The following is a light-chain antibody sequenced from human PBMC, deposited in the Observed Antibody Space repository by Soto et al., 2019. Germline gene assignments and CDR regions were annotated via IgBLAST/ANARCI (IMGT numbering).Light chain of an antibody. CDR2: DAS. CDR3: QQYDNYKPLT. V-gene: IGKV1-5*01. Sequence: DIQMTQSPSSLSASVGDRVTITCGASQSISKYVNWYHQKPGRGPRLLIFDASSLESGTPSRFSGRRSGTQFTLTINGLQPDDFATYYCQQYDNYKPLTFGGGTKVDIK. J-gene: IGKJ4*01. CDR1: QSISKY.